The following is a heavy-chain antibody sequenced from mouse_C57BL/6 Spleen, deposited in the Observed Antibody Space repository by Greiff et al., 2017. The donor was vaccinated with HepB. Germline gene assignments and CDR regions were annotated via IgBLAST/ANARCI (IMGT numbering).Heavy chain of an antibody. V-gene: IGHV1-20*01. D-gene: IGHD1-1*01. J-gene: IGHJ4*01. CDR3: ARAGSSYNYYAMDY. CDR1: GYSFTGYF. Sequence: EVKLVESGPELVKPGDSVKISCKASGYSFTGYFMNWVMQSHGKSLEWIGRINPYNGDTFYNQKFKGKATLTVDKSSSTAHMELRSLTSEDSAVYYCARAGSSYNYYAMDYWGQGTSVTVSS. CDR2: INPYNGDT.